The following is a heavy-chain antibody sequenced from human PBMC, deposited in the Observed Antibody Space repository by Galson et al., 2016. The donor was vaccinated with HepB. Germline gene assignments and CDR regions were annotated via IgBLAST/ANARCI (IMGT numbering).Heavy chain of an antibody. V-gene: IGHV4-31*03. CDR3: ARGGYALEY. D-gene: IGHD2-15*01. Sequence: TLSLTCTVSGGSISSGGHSWTWIRQHAVKGLEWIGYIYNTGTIYNNPSLKSRVSISVETSKNQFSLKLTSVTAADTAVYFCARGGYALEYWGQGILVTVSS. CDR2: IYNTGTI. CDR1: GGSISSGGHS. J-gene: IGHJ4*02.